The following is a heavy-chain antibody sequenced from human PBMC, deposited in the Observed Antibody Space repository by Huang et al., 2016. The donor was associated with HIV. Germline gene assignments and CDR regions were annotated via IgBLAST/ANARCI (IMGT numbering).Heavy chain of an antibody. Sequence: QMQLQESGPGLVKPSETLSLTCIVSGGSVSSSIYYWVWIRQSPGKGLEWIGSIYSTGSTSYNPALKSRVTISVDTSKNHFSLRLISVTAADTAVYYCARLESTAMTYWGQGTLVTVSS. J-gene: IGHJ4*02. CDR2: IYSTGST. V-gene: IGHV4-39*02. CDR1: GGSVSSSIYY. CDR3: ARLESTAMTY. D-gene: IGHD5-18*01.